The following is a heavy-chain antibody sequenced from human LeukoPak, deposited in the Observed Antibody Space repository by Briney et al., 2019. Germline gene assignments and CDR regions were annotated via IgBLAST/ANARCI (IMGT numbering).Heavy chain of an antibody. CDR2: IRYDGSNK. CDR1: GFTFSSYG. J-gene: IGHJ4*02. D-gene: IGHD3-10*01. Sequence: GGSLRLACAASGFTFSSYGMHWVRQAPGKGLEWVAFIRYDGSNKYYADSVKGRFTISRDNSKNTLYLQMNSLRAEDTAVYYCARVSRGFRYYFDYWGQGTLVTVSS. CDR3: ARVSRGFRYYFDY. V-gene: IGHV3-30*02.